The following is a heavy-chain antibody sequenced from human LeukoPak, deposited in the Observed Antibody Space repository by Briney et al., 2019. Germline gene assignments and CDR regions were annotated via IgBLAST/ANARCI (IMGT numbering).Heavy chain of an antibody. CDR2: INPSGGST. CDR3: ARNYDILTGYSVASPGDY. D-gene: IGHD3-9*01. J-gene: IGHJ4*02. Sequence: ASVKVSCKASGYTFTSYYMHWVRQAPGQGLEWMGIINPSGGSTSYAQKFQGRVTMTRDTSTSTVYMELSSLRSEDTAVYYCARNYDILTGYSVASPGDYWGQGTLVTVSS. V-gene: IGHV1-46*01. CDR1: GYTFTSYY.